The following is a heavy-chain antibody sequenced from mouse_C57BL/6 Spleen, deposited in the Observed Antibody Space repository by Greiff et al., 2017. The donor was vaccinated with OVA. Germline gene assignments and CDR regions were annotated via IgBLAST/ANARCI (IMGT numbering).Heavy chain of an antibody. CDR2: INPNNGGT. J-gene: IGHJ1*03. CDR1: GYTFTDYY. CDR3: AQIYYDYDYWYFDV. D-gene: IGHD2-4*01. Sequence: EVKLQQSGPELVKPGASVKISCKASGYTFTDYYMNWVKQSHGKSLEWIGDINPNNGGTSYNQKFKGKATLTVDKSSSTAYTELRSLTSEDSAVYYCAQIYYDYDYWYFDVWGTGTTVTVSS. V-gene: IGHV1-26*01.